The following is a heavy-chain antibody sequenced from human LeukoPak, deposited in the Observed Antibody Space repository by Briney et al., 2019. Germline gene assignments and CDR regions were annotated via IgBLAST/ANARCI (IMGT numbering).Heavy chain of an antibody. CDR3: ASWGDYGDFGGWFDP. CDR2: INHSGST. D-gene: IGHD4-17*01. V-gene: IGHV4-34*01. J-gene: IGHJ5*02. CDR1: GGSFSGYY. Sequence: PSETLPLTCAVYGGSFSGYYWSWIRQPPGKGVEWIGEINHSGSTNYNPSLKSRVTISVDTSKNQFSLKLSSVTAADTAVYYCASWGDYGDFGGWFDPWGQGTLVTVSS.